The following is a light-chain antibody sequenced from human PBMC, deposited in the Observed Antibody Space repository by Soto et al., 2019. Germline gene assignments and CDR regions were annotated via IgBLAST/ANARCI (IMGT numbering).Light chain of an antibody. J-gene: IGKJ1*01. V-gene: IGKV1-5*01. CDR3: QHYNSYSEA. CDR2: AAS. Sequence: DIQMTQSPSSLSASVGDRVTITCRASQSISSYLNWYQQKPGKAPNLLIYAASSLETGVPSRFSGSGSGTEFTLSISSLQPDDSATYYCQHYNSYSEAFGQGTKVDIK. CDR1: QSISSY.